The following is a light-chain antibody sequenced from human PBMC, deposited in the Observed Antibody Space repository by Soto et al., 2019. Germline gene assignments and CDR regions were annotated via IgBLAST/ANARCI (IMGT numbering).Light chain of an antibody. CDR3: SSYTSSSTLV. CDR2: DVS. Sequence: QSALTQPASVSGSPGQSITISCTGTSSDVGGYNYVSWYQQHPGKASKLMIYDVSNRPSGVSNRFSGSKSGNTASLTISGLQAEDEADYYCSSYTSSSTLVFGTGTKPPS. V-gene: IGLV2-14*01. CDR1: SSDVGGYNY. J-gene: IGLJ1*01.